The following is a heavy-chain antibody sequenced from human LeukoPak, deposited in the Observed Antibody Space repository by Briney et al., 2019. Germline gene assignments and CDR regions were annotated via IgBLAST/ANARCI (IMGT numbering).Heavy chain of an antibody. CDR3: ARARDCSGGSCYVSWFDP. V-gene: IGHV6-1*01. Sequence: SQTLSLTSALSGDTLSSNSAAWDWVRQSPSRGLEWLGRTYYRSKWYNDYAVSVKSRITINPDTSKNQFSLQLNSVTPEDTAVYYCARARDCSGGSCYVSWFDPWGQGTLVTVSS. D-gene: IGHD2-15*01. CDR2: TYYRSKWYN. J-gene: IGHJ5*02. CDR1: GDTLSSNSAA.